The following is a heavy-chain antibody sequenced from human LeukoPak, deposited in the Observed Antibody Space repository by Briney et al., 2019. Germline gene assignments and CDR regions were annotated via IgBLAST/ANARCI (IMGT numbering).Heavy chain of an antibody. V-gene: IGHV4-59*01. CDR3: ARTYRSGGSCYSDY. CDR1: GGSISSYY. J-gene: IGHJ4*02. D-gene: IGHD2-15*01. Sequence: SETLSLTCTGSGGSISSYYWSGIRQPPGKGLEWIGYIYYSGSTNYNPSLKSRVTISVDTSKNQFSLKLSSVTAADTAVYHCARTYRSGGSCYSDYWGQGTLVTLSS. CDR2: IYYSGST.